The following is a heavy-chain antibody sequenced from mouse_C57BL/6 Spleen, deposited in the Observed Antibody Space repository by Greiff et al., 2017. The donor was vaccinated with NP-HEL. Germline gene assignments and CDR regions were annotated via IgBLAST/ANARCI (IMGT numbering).Heavy chain of an antibody. CDR3: ARSGDGYLYAMDY. J-gene: IGHJ4*01. Sequence: QVQLQQPGAELVRPGSSVKLSCKASGYTFTSYWMHWVKQRPIQGLEWIGNIDPSDSETHYNQKFKDKATLTVDKSSSTAYMQLSSLTSEDSAVYYCARSGDGYLYAMDYWGQGTSVTVSS. CDR1: GYTFTSYW. D-gene: IGHD2-3*01. CDR2: IDPSDSET. V-gene: IGHV1-52*01.